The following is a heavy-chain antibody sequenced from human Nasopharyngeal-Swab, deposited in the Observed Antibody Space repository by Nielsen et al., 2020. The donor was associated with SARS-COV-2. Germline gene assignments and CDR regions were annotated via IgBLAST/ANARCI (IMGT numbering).Heavy chain of an antibody. CDR3: ARGHNCSGGSCYSSGYYFDY. V-gene: IGHV4-34*01. J-gene: IGHJ4*02. CDR2: INHSGST. CDR1: GGSFSGYY. Sequence: SETLSLTCAVYGGSFSGYYWSWIRRPPGKGLEWIGEINHSGSTNYNPSLKSRVTISVDTSKNQFSLKLSSVTAADTAVYYYARGHNCSGGSCYSSGYYFDYWGQGTLVTVSS. D-gene: IGHD2-15*01.